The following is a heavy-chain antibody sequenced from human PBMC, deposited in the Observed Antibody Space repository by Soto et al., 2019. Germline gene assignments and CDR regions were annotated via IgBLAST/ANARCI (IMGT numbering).Heavy chain of an antibody. CDR2: INPNSGGT. Sequence: ASVKVSCKASGYTFTGYYMHWVRQAPGQGLEWMGWINPNSGGTNYAQKFQGRVTMTRDTSISTAYMELSRLRSDDTAVYYCARDMEYSSSSSPPSSYGMHVWGQGTTVTVSS. CDR1: GYTFTGYY. D-gene: IGHD6-6*01. CDR3: ARDMEYSSSSSPPSSYGMHV. V-gene: IGHV1-2*02. J-gene: IGHJ6*02.